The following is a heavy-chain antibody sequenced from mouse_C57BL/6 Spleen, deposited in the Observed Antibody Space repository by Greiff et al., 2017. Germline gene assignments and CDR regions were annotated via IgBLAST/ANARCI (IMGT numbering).Heavy chain of an antibody. J-gene: IGHJ2*01. CDR2: IYPGGGYP. Sequence: VQLQQSGAELVRPGTSVKMSCKASGYTFTNYWIGWAKQRPGHGLEWIGDIYPGGGYPNYNEKFKGKATLTADKSSSTAYMQFSSLTSEDSAIYYCARKEGVYYYGFDYWGQGTTLTVSS. V-gene: IGHV1-63*01. CDR3: ARKEGVYYYGFDY. CDR1: GYTFTNYW. D-gene: IGHD1-1*01.